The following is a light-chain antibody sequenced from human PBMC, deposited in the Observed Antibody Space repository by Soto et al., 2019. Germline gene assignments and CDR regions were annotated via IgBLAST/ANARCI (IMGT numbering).Light chain of an antibody. Sequence: QSVLTQPPSVSAAPGQKVTISCSGSSSNIGNNYVSWYQQLPGTAPKLLIYENNKRPSGIPVRFSGSNSGSSATLGITGLQTGDEAEYYCGTWDSSLSVYVFGTGTKVTVL. V-gene: IGLV1-51*02. CDR1: SSNIGNNY. CDR3: GTWDSSLSVYV. J-gene: IGLJ1*01. CDR2: ENN.